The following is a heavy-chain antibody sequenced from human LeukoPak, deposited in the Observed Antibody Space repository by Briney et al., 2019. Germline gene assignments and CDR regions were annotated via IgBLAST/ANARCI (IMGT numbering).Heavy chain of an antibody. CDR2: ISSSGSTI. CDR3: ARVDSSGWYLV. J-gene: IGHJ4*02. V-gene: IGHV3-48*03. Sequence: GGSLRLSCAASGFTFSSNAMSWVRQAPGKGLEWVSYISSSGSTIYYADSVKGRFTISRDNAKNSLYLQMNSLRAEDTAVYYCARVDSSGWYLVWGQGTLVTVSS. CDR1: GFTFSSNA. D-gene: IGHD6-19*01.